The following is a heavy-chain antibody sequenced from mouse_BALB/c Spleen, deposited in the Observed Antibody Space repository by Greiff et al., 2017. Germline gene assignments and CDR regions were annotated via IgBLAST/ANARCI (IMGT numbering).Heavy chain of an antibody. CDR1: GFTFSSYA. CDR2: ISSGGSYT. V-gene: IGHV5-9-1*01. Sequence: DVMLVESGGGLVKPGGSLKLSCAASGFTFSSYAMSWVRQTPEKRLEWVATISSGGSYTYYPDSVKGRFTISRDNAKNTLYLQMSSLRSEDTAMYYCASSFAYWGQGTLVTVSA. J-gene: IGHJ3*01. CDR3: ASSFAY.